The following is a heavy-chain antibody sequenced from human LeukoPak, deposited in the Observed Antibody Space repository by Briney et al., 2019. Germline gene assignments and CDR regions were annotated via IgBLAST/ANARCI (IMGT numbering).Heavy chain of an antibody. V-gene: IGHV3-23*01. CDR1: GFTFSSYA. J-gene: IGHJ4*02. CDR3: AKDLHDYGDYGRHNFDY. D-gene: IGHD4-17*01. CDR2: ISGSGGST. Sequence: GGSLRLSCAASGFTFSSYAMSWVRQAPGKGLEWVSAISGSGGSTNYADSVKGRFTISRDNSKNTLYLQMNSLRAEDTAVYYCAKDLHDYGDYGRHNFDYWGQGTLVTVSS.